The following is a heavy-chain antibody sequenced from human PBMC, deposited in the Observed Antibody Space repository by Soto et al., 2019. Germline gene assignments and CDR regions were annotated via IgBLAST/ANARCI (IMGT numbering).Heavy chain of an antibody. V-gene: IGHV4-31*03. CDR3: ARDVPTVIRGATIYGVDV. Sequence: QVQLQESGPRLVQSSQTLSLTCTVSGASITSGGYYWSWIRQLPGMGLEWIGYIYHSGRTSYNPSLKSRVSISVDTPNNQFSLRLTSVTAADTAMYFCARDVPTVIRGATIYGVDVWGQGTTVTVSS. D-gene: IGHD3-10*01. CDR2: IYHSGRT. CDR1: GASITSGGYY. J-gene: IGHJ6*02.